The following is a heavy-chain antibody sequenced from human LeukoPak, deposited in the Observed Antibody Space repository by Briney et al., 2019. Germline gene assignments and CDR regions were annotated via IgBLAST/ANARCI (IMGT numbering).Heavy chain of an antibody. CDR2: INHSGST. CDR1: GGSFSGYY. J-gene: IGHJ5*02. V-gene: IGHV4-34*01. Sequence: SETLSLTCAVYGGSFSGYYWSWIRQPPGKGLEWIGEINHSGSTNYNPSLKSRVTISVDTSKNQFSLKLSSVTAADTAVYYCARGAIAAAGTEWIDPWGQGTLVTVSS. CDR3: ARGAIAAAGTEWIDP. D-gene: IGHD6-13*01.